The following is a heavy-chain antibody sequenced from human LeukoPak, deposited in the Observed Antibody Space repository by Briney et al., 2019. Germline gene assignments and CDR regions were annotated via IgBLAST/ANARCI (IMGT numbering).Heavy chain of an antibody. Sequence: GGSLRLSCAASGFTFSSYAMSWVRQAPGKGLEWVSGISGSGDSTYYADSVKGRFTTSRDNSKNTLYLQVNSLRAEDTAVYYCAKQEAPYYYDSSGSPYWFDYWGQGTLVTVSS. CDR1: GFTFSSYA. CDR2: ISGSGDST. J-gene: IGHJ4*02. D-gene: IGHD3-22*01. CDR3: AKQEAPYYYDSSGSPYWFDY. V-gene: IGHV3-23*01.